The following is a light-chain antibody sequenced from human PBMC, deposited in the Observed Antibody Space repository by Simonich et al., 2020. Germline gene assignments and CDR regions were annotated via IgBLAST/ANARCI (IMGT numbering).Light chain of an antibody. Sequence: QSALTQPASVSGSPGQSITISCTGTSSDVGGYNYVSCSQQHPGKAPKLMIYDVSKRPSGVSTRFSGSKSGNTASLTISGLQAEDEADYYCSSYTSSSTLVFGGGTKLTVL. CDR3: SSYTSSSTLV. CDR1: SSDVGGYNY. V-gene: IGLV2-14*01. CDR2: DVS. J-gene: IGLJ2*01.